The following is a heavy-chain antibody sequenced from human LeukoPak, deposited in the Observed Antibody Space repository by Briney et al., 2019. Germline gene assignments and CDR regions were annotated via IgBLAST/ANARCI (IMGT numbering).Heavy chain of an antibody. J-gene: IGHJ4*02. Sequence: RGSLRLSCAASGFTFSTYNMNWVRQAPGKGLEWVSSISSNSDYIYYADSLKGRFTISRDNAKNSLYLQMNSLRAEDTAVYYCARVPYSSWFYFDFWGQGTLVTVSS. CDR3: ARVPYSSWFYFDF. CDR2: ISSNSDYI. CDR1: GFTFSTYN. D-gene: IGHD6-13*01. V-gene: IGHV3-21*01.